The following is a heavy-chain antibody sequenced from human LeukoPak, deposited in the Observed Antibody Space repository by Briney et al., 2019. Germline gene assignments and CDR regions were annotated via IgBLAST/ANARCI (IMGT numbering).Heavy chain of an antibody. CDR2: ISGSGGST. V-gene: IGHV3-23*01. D-gene: IGHD6-13*01. CDR1: GFTFSSYA. J-gene: IGHJ4*02. Sequence: GGSLRLSCAASGFTFSSYAMSWVRQAPGKGLEWVSAISGSGGSTYYADSVKGRFTISRDNSKDTLYLQMNSLRAEDMAVYYCAKDVGIAAAGDLDYWGQGTLVTVSS. CDR3: AKDVGIAAAGDLDY.